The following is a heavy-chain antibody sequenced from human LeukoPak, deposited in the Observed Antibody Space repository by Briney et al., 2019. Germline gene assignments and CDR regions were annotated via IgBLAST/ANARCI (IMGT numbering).Heavy chain of an antibody. D-gene: IGHD3-9*01. CDR2: IGFGDDSA. CDR1: GFTFNNYA. CDR3: AKDPTSAGGRRDWLLDS. J-gene: IGHJ5*02. Sequence: GGSLRLSCAASGFTFNNYAMSWVRQAPGKGLEWVSTIGFGDDSAYYADSVKGRFTISRDNSKNTLYLQMNYLRAEDTAVYYCAKDPTSAGGRRDWLLDSWGQGTLVTVSS. V-gene: IGHV3-23*01.